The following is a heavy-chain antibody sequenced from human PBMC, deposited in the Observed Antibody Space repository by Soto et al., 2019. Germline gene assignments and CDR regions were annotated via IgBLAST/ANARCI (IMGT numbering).Heavy chain of an antibody. CDR3: ARGWFGEFVDYFDF. CDR1: GYTFTSYA. J-gene: IGHJ4*02. CDR2: ISAYNGNT. D-gene: IGHD3-10*01. V-gene: IGHV1-18*01. Sequence: QVQLVQSGAEVKKPVASVKVSCKASGYTFTSYAISWVRQAPGQGLEWMGWISAYNGNTNYAQKLQGRVTMTTDTSTSRAYMELRSLRSDDTFVYYCARGWFGEFVDYFDFWGQGTLVTVSS.